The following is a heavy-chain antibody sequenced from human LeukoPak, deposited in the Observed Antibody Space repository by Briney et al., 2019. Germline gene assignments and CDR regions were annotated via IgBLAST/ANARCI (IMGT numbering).Heavy chain of an antibody. CDR2: IKQDGSAQ. V-gene: IGHV3-7*01. D-gene: IGHD2/OR15-2a*01. CDR3: AKEVSFFLAIGVWDS. CDR1: GLTFSSHR. Sequence: PGGSLRLSCVASGLTFSSHRMGWARQAPGKGLEWMATIKQDGSAQFSADSVKGRFTISRDNARQTLYLQMNSLRGDDTAVYYCAKEVSFFLAIGVWDSWGQGTLVTVSS. J-gene: IGHJ4*02.